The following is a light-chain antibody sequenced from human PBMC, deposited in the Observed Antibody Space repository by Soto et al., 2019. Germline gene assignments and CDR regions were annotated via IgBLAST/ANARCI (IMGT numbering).Light chain of an antibody. CDR2: AAS. V-gene: IGKV1-9*01. Sequence: IQLTQSPSSLSASVGDRVTITCRASQGVSSYLAWYQQKPGKAPKLRIYAASTLQGGVPSRFSGSGSGTDFTLTISSLQPEDFATYYCQQLNSYPITFGQGTRLEIK. CDR3: QQLNSYPIT. CDR1: QGVSSY. J-gene: IGKJ5*01.